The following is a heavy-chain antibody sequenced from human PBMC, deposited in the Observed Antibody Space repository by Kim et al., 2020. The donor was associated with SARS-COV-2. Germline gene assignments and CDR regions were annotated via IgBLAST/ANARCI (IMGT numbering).Heavy chain of an antibody. D-gene: IGHD3-10*02. CDR3: ARMFGGGATLGFDY. J-gene: IGHJ4*02. Sequence: PSFQGQVTISATTSISTAYLQWSSLKASDTAMYYCARMFGGGATLGFDYWGQGTLVTVSS. V-gene: IGHV5-51*01.